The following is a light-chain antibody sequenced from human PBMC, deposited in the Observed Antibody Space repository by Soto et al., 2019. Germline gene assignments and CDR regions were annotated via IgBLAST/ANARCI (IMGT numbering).Light chain of an antibody. Sequence: EIVMTQSPATLSVSPGERATLSCRASQSVSSNLAWYQQKPGQAPRLLIYCASTRATGITARFSGSGSGSELTITISSLQSEDFAVYYCQQYNNWPFTFGPGTKVDI. CDR3: QQYNNWPFT. J-gene: IGKJ3*01. V-gene: IGKV3-15*01. CDR2: CAS. CDR1: QSVSSN.